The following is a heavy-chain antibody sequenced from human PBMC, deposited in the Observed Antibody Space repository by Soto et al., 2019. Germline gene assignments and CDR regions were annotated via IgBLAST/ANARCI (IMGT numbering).Heavy chain of an antibody. V-gene: IGHV3-64D*06. Sequence: TEGSLRLSCSASGFTFSTYAMHWVRQAPGKGLEYIAGITSNGRTTSYKDSVKGRFIISRDNSESTLYLQMSSLRFDDTAVYFCVKDHIATAGIRLYNWFDPWGQGTRFTVSS. J-gene: IGHJ5*02. D-gene: IGHD6-13*01. CDR2: ITSNGRTT. CDR1: GFTFSTYA. CDR3: VKDHIATAGIRLYNWFDP.